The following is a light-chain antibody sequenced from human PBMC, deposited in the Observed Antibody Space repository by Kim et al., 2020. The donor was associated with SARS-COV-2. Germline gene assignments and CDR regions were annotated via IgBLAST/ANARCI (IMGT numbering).Light chain of an antibody. CDR2: DAS. J-gene: IGKJ1*01. CDR3: HQRNSWPQT. CDR1: QFITTY. Sequence: LSPGERATLSCRASQFITTYLAWYQQKPGQAPRLLIHDASNRATGITARFRGSGSGTDFTLTISRLEPEDSAIYYCHQRNSWPQTFGQGTKVDIK. V-gene: IGKV3-11*01.